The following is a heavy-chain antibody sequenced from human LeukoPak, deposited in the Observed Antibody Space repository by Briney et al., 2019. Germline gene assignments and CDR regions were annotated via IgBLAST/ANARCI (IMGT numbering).Heavy chain of an antibody. Sequence: PGGSLRLSCAASGFTFSDYYMSWIRRAPGKGLEWVSYISSSGSTIYYADSVEGRFTISRDNAKNSLYLQMNSLRAEDTAVYYCARADRGRDYYYGMDVWGQGTTVTVSS. J-gene: IGHJ6*02. CDR3: ARADRGRDYYYGMDV. V-gene: IGHV3-11*01. D-gene: IGHD3-10*01. CDR1: GFTFSDYY. CDR2: ISSSGSTI.